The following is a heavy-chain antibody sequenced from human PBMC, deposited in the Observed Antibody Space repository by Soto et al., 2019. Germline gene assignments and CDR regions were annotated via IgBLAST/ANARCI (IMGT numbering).Heavy chain of an antibody. CDR1: GFTFGDSG. V-gene: IGHV3-49*03. J-gene: IGHJ6*02. CDR3: TRDTASYDFSSGFYTPYYYYGMDV. Sequence: PGGSLRLSCTASGFTFGDSGMSWFRQAPGKGLEWVGFIRSKAYGGTTEYAASAKGRFTISRDDSKSIAYLQMNSLKTEDTAVYYCTRDTASYDFSSGFYTPYYYYGMDVWGQGTTVTVSS. CDR2: IRSKAYGGTT. D-gene: IGHD3-3*01.